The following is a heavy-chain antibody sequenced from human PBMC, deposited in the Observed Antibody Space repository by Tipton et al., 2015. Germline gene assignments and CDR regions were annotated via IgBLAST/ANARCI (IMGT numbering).Heavy chain of an antibody. CDR3: AKVGPCRGGGCPGPNWFDP. J-gene: IGHJ5*02. V-gene: IGHV3-23*01. Sequence: SLKLSCAASGFSFGSFAMTWVRQAPGKGLEWVSGIGGSGFHTYYADSVKGRFTISRDNSNNTLYLQMNSLRAEDTALYYCAKVGPCRGGGCPGPNWFDPWGQGTLVTVSS. CDR2: IGGSGFHT. D-gene: IGHD2-15*01. CDR1: GFSFGSFA.